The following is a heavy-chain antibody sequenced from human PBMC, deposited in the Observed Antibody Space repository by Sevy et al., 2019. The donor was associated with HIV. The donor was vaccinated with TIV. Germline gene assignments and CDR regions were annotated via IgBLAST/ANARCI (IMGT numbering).Heavy chain of an antibody. D-gene: IGHD2-15*01. CDR3: ARVYCSGGVCYSFYAFDI. CDR2: IKQDGSEK. J-gene: IGHJ3*02. CDR1: GFTFSSYC. Sequence: GGSLRLSCAASGFTFSSYCLSWVRQAPGKGLEWVANIKQDGSEKYYVDSVKGRFTISGDNPKNSLYLQMNSLRAEDTAVYYCARVYCSGGVCYSFYAFDIWGQGTLVTVSS. V-gene: IGHV3-7*01.